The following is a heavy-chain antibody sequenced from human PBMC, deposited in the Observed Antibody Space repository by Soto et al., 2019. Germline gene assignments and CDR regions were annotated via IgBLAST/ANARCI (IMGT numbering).Heavy chain of an antibody. CDR1: GGSFSGYY. CDR2: INHSGST. CDR3: ERGYWDYNRYGY. J-gene: IGHJ4*02. V-gene: IGHV4-34*01. Sequence: QVQLQQWGAGLLKPSETLSLTCAVYGGSFSGYYCSWIRQPPGKGLEWIGEINHSGSTNYNPSLKSRVTRSVDTAKTHFSLKLSAVTAADTAVYYCERGYWDYNRYGYWGQGTLVTVSS. D-gene: IGHD1-7*01.